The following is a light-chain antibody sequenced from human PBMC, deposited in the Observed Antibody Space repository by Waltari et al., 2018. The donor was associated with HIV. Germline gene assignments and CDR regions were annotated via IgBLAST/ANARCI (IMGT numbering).Light chain of an antibody. CDR3: QQSYSTPPGA. Sequence: DIQMTQSPSSLSASVGDRVTITCRASQTIGTSLNWYQHKPGRAPDLLISGASTLQSGVPSRFSGSGSGTEFTLTISSLQHEDLATYYCQQSYSTPPGAFGQGTKLDIK. V-gene: IGKV1-39*01. CDR1: QTIGTS. CDR2: GAS. J-gene: IGKJ1*01.